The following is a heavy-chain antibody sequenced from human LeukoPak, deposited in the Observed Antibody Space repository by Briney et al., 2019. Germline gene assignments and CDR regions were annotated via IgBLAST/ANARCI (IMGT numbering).Heavy chain of an antibody. CDR3: ARGDYYDSSGYYYGGNGFDY. CDR2: ISYDGSNK. V-gene: IGHV3-30*04. J-gene: IGHJ4*02. Sequence: GGSLRLSCAASGFTFSSYAMHWVRQAPGKGLEWVAVISYDGSNKYYADSVKGRFTISRDNSKDTLYLQMNSLRAEDTAVYYCARGDYYDSSGYYYGGNGFDYWGQGTLVTVSS. D-gene: IGHD3-22*01. CDR1: GFTFSSYA.